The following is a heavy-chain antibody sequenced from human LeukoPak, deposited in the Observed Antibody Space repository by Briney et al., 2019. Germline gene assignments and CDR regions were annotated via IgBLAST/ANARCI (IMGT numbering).Heavy chain of an antibody. Sequence: GESLKISCKGSGYSFSNYWIGWVRQTPGKGLEWMGIIYPGDSDTRYSPSFQGQVTISVDKSISTAYLQWSSLKASDTAMYYCARSTVTTDGAFDIWGQGTMVTVSS. CDR3: ARSTVTTDGAFDI. CDR2: IYPGDSDT. CDR1: GYSFSNYW. D-gene: IGHD4-11*01. V-gene: IGHV5-51*01. J-gene: IGHJ3*02.